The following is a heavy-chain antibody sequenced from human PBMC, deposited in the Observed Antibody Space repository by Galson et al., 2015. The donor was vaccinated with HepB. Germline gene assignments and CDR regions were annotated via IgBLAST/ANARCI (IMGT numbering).Heavy chain of an antibody. Sequence: SLRLSCAASGFTFSSYSMNWVRQAPGKGLEWVSSISSSSSYIYYADSVKGRFTISRDNAKNSLYLQMNSLRAEDTAVYYCARGRGSRGVLPGAFDIWGQGTMVTVSS. CDR1: GFTFSSYS. CDR2: ISSSSSYI. D-gene: IGHD3-10*01. J-gene: IGHJ3*02. CDR3: ARGRGSRGVLPGAFDI. V-gene: IGHV3-21*01.